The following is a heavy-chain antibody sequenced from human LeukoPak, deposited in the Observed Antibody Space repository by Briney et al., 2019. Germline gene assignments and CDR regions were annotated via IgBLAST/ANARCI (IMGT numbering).Heavy chain of an antibody. J-gene: IGHJ4*02. CDR3: ARDPSLEVVDLDY. V-gene: IGHV1-2*02. CDR1: GYTFTAYY. CDR2: INANSGGT. Sequence: ASVKVSCKASGYTFTAYYIHWVRQAPGEGLEWMGWINANSGGTKYAQKFQGRVTMTRDTSISTAYMEVSRLTSDDTAAYYCARDPSLEVVDLDYWGQGTLVTVSS. D-gene: IGHD3-22*01.